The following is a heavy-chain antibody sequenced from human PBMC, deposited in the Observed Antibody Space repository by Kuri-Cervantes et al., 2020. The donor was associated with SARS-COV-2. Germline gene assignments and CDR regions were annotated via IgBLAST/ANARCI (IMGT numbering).Heavy chain of an antibody. CDR3: ARTGLPGWYYYYGMDV. CDR1: GFTFDDYG. J-gene: IGHJ6*02. V-gene: IGHV3-11*01. CDR2: ISSSGSTI. D-gene: IGHD2-15*01. Sequence: GESLKISCAASGFTFDDYGMSWVRQAPGKGLEWVSYISSSGSTIYYADSVEGRFTISRDNAKNSLYLQMNSLRAEDTAVYYCARTGLPGWYYYYGMDVWGQGTTVTVSS.